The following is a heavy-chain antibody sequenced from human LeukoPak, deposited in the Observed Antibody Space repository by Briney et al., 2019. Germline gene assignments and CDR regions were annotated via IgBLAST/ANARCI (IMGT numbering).Heavy chain of an antibody. CDR2: IYHSGST. Sequence: SETLSLTCTVSGYSISSGYNWDWIRQPPGKGLEWNGSIYHSGSTYYNPSLKSRVTISVDTSKNQFSLKLSSVTAADTAVYYCARGQYLVYWGQGTLVTVSS. V-gene: IGHV4-38-2*02. D-gene: IGHD2-2*01. J-gene: IGHJ4*02. CDR3: ARGQYLVY. CDR1: GYSISSGYN.